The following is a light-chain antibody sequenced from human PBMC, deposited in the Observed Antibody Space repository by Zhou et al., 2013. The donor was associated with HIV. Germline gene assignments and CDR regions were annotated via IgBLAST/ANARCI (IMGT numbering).Light chain of an antibody. J-gene: IGKJ1*01. CDR3: QQYYNYPWT. CDR1: QVINNY. V-gene: IGKV1-8*01. CDR2: SAS. Sequence: AIRMTQSPSSVSASTGDVVSLTCRPSQVINNYLAWYQQKPGKAPKLLIYSASTLQSGVPSRFSGSGSGTDFTLTIRSLQSEDFATYFCQQYYNYPWTFGQGTKVEVK.